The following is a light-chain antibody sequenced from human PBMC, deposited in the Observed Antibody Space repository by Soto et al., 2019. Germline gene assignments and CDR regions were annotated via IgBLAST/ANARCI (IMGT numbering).Light chain of an antibody. CDR1: SSDVGAYKY. J-gene: IGLJ3*02. Sequence: QSALTQPPSASGSRGQSVTISCTGTSSDVGAYKYVSWYQQYPGKAPKRMIYEVTKRPSGVPDRFSGSKSGNTASLTVSGLQAEDEADYYCTSYVGNDIWVFGGGTKLTVL. V-gene: IGLV2-8*01. CDR2: EVT. CDR3: TSYVGNDIWV.